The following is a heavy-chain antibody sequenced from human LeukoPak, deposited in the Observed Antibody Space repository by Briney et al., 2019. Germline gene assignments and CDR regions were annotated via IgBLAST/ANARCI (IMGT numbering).Heavy chain of an antibody. CDR1: GYTFTSYG. CDR2: ISAYNGNT. CDR3: ARDPKGYYDSSGYSYNWFDP. D-gene: IGHD3-22*01. Sequence: ASVKVSCKASGYTFTSYGISWVRQAPGQGLEWMGWISAYNGNTNYAQKLQGRVTMTTDTSTSTAYMELRSLRSDDTAVYYCARDPKGYYDSSGYSYNWFDPWGQGTLVTVSS. J-gene: IGHJ5*02. V-gene: IGHV1-18*01.